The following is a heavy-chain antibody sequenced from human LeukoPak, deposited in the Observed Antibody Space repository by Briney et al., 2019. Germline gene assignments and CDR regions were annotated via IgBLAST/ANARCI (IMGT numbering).Heavy chain of an antibody. CDR2: ISYDGSNK. V-gene: IGHV3-30-3*01. CDR3: ARVGYCGGDCYPPYYYYGMDV. J-gene: IGHJ6*02. Sequence: GGSLGLSCAASGFTFSSYAMHWARQAPGKGLEWVAVISYDGSNKYYADSVKGRFTISRDNSKNTLYLQMNSLRAEDTAVYYCARVGYCGGDCYPPYYYYGMDVWGQGTTVTVSS. D-gene: IGHD2-21*02. CDR1: GFTFSSYA.